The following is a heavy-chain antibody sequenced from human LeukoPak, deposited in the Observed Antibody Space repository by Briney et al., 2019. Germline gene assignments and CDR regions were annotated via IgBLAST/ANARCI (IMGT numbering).Heavy chain of an antibody. Sequence: SETLSLTCTVSGGSISSYYWSWIRQPPGKGLEWIGYIYYSGSTNHNPSLKSRVTISVDTSKNQFSLKLSSVTAADTAVYYCATYDSIGRFDYWGQGTLVTVSS. CDR1: GGSISSYY. J-gene: IGHJ4*02. D-gene: IGHD3-22*01. V-gene: IGHV4-59*08. CDR2: IYYSGST. CDR3: ATYDSIGRFDY.